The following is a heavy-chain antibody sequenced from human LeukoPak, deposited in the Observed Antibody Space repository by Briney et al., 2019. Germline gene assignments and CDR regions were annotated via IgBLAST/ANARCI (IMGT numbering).Heavy chain of an antibody. V-gene: IGHV4-39*01. CDR3: AGRDVSSGRYGLDY. D-gene: IGHD1-26*01. J-gene: IGHJ4*02. CDR2: LYYSGST. CDR1: GDSISSSTYY. Sequence: SETLSLSCAVSGDSISSSTYYWGWIRQPPGKGLEWIGSLYYSGSTYYNPSLRSRVTISVDTSKNQLSLKVTSVTAADTAVYYCAGRDVSSGRYGLDYWGQGTLVTVSS.